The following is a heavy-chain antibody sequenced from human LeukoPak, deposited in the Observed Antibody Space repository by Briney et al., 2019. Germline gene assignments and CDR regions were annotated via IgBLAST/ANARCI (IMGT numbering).Heavy chain of an antibody. Sequence: PSETLSLTCSVSGGTIISSGNYWAWIRQAPGKGLEWIGDIYYSGNTYYNPSLKSRVTIFVDTSKNQFSLKLTSVTAADTAVYYSIGKFRERYFDIWGQGILVTVSS. V-gene: IGHV4-39*01. CDR3: IGKFRERYFDI. CDR1: GGTIISSGNY. D-gene: IGHD3-9*01. J-gene: IGHJ4*02. CDR2: IYYSGNT.